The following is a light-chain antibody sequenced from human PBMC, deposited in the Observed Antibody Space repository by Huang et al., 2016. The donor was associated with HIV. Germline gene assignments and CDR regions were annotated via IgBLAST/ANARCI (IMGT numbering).Light chain of an antibody. CDR3: QQYYSTPT. V-gene: IGKV1-NL1*01. CDR1: QGISNS. J-gene: IGKJ1*01. Sequence: DIQMTQSPSSLSASVGDRVTITCRASQGISNSLAWYQQKPGKAPKLLLHDTSRLQSGVPSSFSGSGSGPDYTLTISSLQPEDFASYYCQQYYSTPTFGQGTKVEIK. CDR2: DTS.